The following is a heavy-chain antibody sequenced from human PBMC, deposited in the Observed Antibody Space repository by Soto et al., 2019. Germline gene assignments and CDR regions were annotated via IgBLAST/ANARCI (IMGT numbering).Heavy chain of an antibody. V-gene: IGHV5-51*01. CDR1: GYSFTSYW. CDR2: IYPGDSDT. Sequence: RGESLKISCKGSGYSFTSYWIGWVRQMPGKGLEWMGIIYPGDSDTRYSPSFQGQVTISADKSISTAYLQWSSLKASDTAMYYCARVEIAAAEDDAFDIWGQGTMVTVSS. J-gene: IGHJ3*02. D-gene: IGHD6-13*01. CDR3: ARVEIAAAEDDAFDI.